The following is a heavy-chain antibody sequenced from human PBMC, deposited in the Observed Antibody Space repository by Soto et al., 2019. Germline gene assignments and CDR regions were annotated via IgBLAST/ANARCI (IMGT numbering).Heavy chain of an antibody. D-gene: IGHD2-15*01. V-gene: IGHV5-51*01. Sequence: PGESLKISFKASACTLTKYLITSVRQVPGKVLECTGIIYPVDPDTTYSPSFQGLVTISDDRSINTAYMQWSSLNPSDTAIYYCARHSCSGGICYSCVGWYHYNMDGSGKGTTVT. CDR3: ARHSCSGGICYSCVGWYHYNMDG. CDR2: IYPVDPDT. J-gene: IGHJ6*03. CDR1: ACTLTKYL.